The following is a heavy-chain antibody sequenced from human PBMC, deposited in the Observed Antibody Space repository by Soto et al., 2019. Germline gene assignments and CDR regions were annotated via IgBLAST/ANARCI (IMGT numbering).Heavy chain of an antibody. Sequence: GGSLRLSCAASGFTFSTSAMSWVRQAPGKGLEWVSSISSDDRTYCTDSVKGRFTISRDSSKNTLYLQMNSLRAEDTAVYYCAKDQWELLHWGQGTLVTVSS. V-gene: IGHV3-23*01. J-gene: IGHJ1*01. D-gene: IGHD1-26*01. CDR3: AKDQWELLH. CDR1: GFTFSTSA. CDR2: ISSDDRT.